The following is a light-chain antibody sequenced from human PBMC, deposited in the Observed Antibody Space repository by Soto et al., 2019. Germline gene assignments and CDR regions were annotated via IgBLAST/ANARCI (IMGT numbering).Light chain of an antibody. CDR2: GAS. CDR1: QSVSSSY. V-gene: IGKV3-20*01. CDR3: QQYGSSPET. J-gene: IGKJ1*01. Sequence: EIVLTQSPASLSVSQGERATLSCRSSQSVSSSYLAWYQQKPGQAPRLLIYGASSRATGIPDRFSGSGSGTGFTLTISRLEPEDFAVYYCQQYGSSPETYGQGTKVDI.